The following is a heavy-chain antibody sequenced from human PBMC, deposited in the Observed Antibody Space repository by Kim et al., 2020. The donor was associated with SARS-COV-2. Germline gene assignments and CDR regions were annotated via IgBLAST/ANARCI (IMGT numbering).Heavy chain of an antibody. CDR3: ARGGPGVRYFDWLLSSYYYYGMDV. CDR2: MNPNSGNT. CDR1: GYTFTSYD. J-gene: IGHJ6*02. V-gene: IGHV1-8*01. D-gene: IGHD3-9*01. Sequence: ASVKVSCKASGYTFTSYDINWVRQATGQGLEWMGWMNPNSGNTGYAQKFQGRVTMTRNTSISTAYMELSSLRSEDTAVYYCARGGPGVRYFDWLLSSYYYYGMDVWGQGTTVTVSS.